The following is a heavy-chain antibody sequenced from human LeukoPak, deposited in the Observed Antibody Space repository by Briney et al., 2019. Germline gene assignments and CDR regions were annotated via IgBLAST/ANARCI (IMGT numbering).Heavy chain of an antibody. Sequence: SETLSLTCAVYGGSFSGYYWCWIRHPPRKRLEWSGEINHSGSTNYNPSLKSRVTISVDTSKNQFSLKLSSVTAADTAVYYCARGLGYGDYDNWFDPWGQGTLVTVSS. CDR1: GGSFSGYY. J-gene: IGHJ5*02. CDR3: ARGLGYGDYDNWFDP. CDR2: INHSGST. D-gene: IGHD4-17*01. V-gene: IGHV4-34*01.